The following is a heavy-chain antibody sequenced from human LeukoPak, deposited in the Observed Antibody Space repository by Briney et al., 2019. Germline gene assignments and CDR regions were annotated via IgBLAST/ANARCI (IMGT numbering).Heavy chain of an antibody. Sequence: GGSLRLSCTASGFTFSNYGMHWVRQAPGKGLEWVAFIRCNGTIKYFADSVKGRFAISRDNSKNTLYLQMNSVRPEDTAVYYCAKVGDFWSGIDHWGQGALVTVSS. CDR2: IRCNGTIK. CDR3: AKVGDFWSGIDH. CDR1: GFTFSNYG. V-gene: IGHV3-30*02. J-gene: IGHJ4*02. D-gene: IGHD3-3*01.